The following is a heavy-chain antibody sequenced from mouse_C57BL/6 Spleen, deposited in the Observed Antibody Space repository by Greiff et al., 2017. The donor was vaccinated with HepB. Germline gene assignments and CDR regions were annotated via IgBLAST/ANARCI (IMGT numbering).Heavy chain of an antibody. J-gene: IGHJ4*01. CDR1: GYTFTSYG. CDR3: ARGGGTTVVATGRAMDY. CDR2: IYPRSGNT. D-gene: IGHD1-1*01. Sequence: QVQLQQSGAELARPGASVKLSCKASGYTFTSYGISWVKQRTGQGLEWIGEIYPRSGNTYYNEKFKGKATLTADKSSSTAYMELRSLTSEDSAVYFCARGGGTTVVATGRAMDYWGQGPSDTVSS. V-gene: IGHV1-81*01.